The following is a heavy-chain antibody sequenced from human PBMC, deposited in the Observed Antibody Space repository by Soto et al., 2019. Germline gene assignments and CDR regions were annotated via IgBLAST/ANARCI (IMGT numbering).Heavy chain of an antibody. Sequence: QVQLQQWGAGLLKPSETLSLTCAVYGGSFGGYYWSWIRQPPGKGLEWIGEINHSGSTNYNPSLKSRVTISVDTSKNQFSLKLSSVTAADTAVYYCARKDIVVVPAAPNNWFDPWGQGTLVTVSS. CDR2: INHSGST. J-gene: IGHJ5*02. D-gene: IGHD2-2*01. CDR3: ARKDIVVVPAAPNNWFDP. V-gene: IGHV4-34*01. CDR1: GGSFGGYY.